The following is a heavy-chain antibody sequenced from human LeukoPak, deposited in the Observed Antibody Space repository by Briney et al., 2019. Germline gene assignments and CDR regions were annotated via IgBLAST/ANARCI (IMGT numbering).Heavy chain of an antibody. CDR2: INPNSGGT. Sequence: GASVKVSCKDSGYTFSGYYMHWVRQAPGQGLEWMGWINPNSGGTNYAQKFQGWVTMTRDTSISTAYMGLSRLRSDDTAVYYCARDSVYSSSWYEVDYWGQGTLVTVSS. V-gene: IGHV1-2*04. CDR3: ARDSVYSSSWYEVDY. D-gene: IGHD6-13*01. CDR1: GYTFSGYY. J-gene: IGHJ4*02.